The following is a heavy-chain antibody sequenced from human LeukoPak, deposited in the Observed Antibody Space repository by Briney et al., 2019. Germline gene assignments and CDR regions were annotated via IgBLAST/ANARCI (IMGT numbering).Heavy chain of an antibody. Sequence: GGSLRLSCAASGFTFSSYAMSWVRQAPGKGLEWVSAISGSGGSTYYADSVKGRFTISRDNSKNTLYLQMNSLRAEDTAVYYCAKVVGRYYDSSGYYFDYWGQGTLVTVSS. V-gene: IGHV3-23*01. CDR1: GFTFSSYA. J-gene: IGHJ4*02. CDR2: ISGSGGST. CDR3: AKVVGRYYDSSGYYFDY. D-gene: IGHD3-22*01.